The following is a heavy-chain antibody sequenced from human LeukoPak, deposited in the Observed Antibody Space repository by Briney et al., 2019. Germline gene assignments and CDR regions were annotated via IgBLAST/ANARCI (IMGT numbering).Heavy chain of an antibody. D-gene: IGHD6-19*01. Sequence: PSDTLSLTCTVSGGPISSYYWRWLRQPPGKGLEWFGYIYYSGSTNYNTSLKSRVTISVDTSKNQFSLKLSSVSAADTAVYYCARAGGSSGWPFDYWGQGTLVTVSS. CDR2: IYYSGST. V-gene: IGHV4-59*07. CDR3: ARAGGSSGWPFDY. CDR1: GGPISSYY. J-gene: IGHJ4*02.